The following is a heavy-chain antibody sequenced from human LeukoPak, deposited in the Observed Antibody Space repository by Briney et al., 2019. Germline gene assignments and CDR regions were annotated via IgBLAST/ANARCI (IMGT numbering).Heavy chain of an antibody. CDR1: VFTFSTYW. CDR2: INTDGSST. D-gene: IGHD3-10*01. CDR3: AGGASGNYYCDS. Sequence: PGGSLRLSCAASVFTFSTYWMHWVRQVPGKGLVWVSRINTDGSSTTYADSVKGLFTISREDAKKTVDLKMNSLSAEDTAVYYCAGGASGNYYCDSWGQGTLVTVSS. J-gene: IGHJ4*02. V-gene: IGHV3-74*01.